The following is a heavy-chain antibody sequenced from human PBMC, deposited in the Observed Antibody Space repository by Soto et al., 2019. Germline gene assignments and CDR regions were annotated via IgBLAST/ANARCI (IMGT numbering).Heavy chain of an antibody. D-gene: IGHD3-16*02. J-gene: IGHJ6*02. CDR2: INHSGST. V-gene: IGHV4-34*01. Sequence: QVQLQQWGAGLLKPSETLSLTCAVYGGSFSGYYWSWIRQPPGKGREWIGEINHSGSTNYNPSLKSRVTISVDTSKNQFSLKLSSVTAADTAVYYCARGRIMITFGGVIVPGDYYYYYGMDVWGQGTTVTVSS. CDR1: GGSFSGYY. CDR3: ARGRIMITFGGVIVPGDYYYYYGMDV.